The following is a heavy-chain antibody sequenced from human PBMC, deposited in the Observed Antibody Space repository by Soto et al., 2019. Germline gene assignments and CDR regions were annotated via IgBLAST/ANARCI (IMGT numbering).Heavy chain of an antibody. Sequence: QVQLVQSGAEVKKPGSSVKVSCKASGGTFSSYAISWVRQAPGQGLEWMGGIIPIFGTANYAQKFQGRVTSTADESTSTAYMELRSLRSEDTAVYYCARDGNYYDSSGYYVYYYYGMDVWGQGTTVTVSS. D-gene: IGHD3-22*01. V-gene: IGHV1-69*01. CDR1: GGTFSSYA. CDR2: IIPIFGTA. J-gene: IGHJ6*02. CDR3: ARDGNYYDSSGYYVYYYYGMDV.